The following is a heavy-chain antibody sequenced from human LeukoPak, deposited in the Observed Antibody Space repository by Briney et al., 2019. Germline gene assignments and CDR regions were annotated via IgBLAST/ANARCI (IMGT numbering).Heavy chain of an antibody. CDR3: ARAPPQSLWFGECID. D-gene: IGHD3-10*01. V-gene: IGHV3-30-3*01. Sequence: GGSLRLSCAASGFTFSTYAMHWVRQAPGKGLEWVAVISYDGSNKYYADSVKGRFTISRDNSKNTLYLQMNSLRAEDTAVYYCARAPPQSLWFGECIDWGQGTLVTVSS. CDR2: ISYDGSNK. J-gene: IGHJ4*02. CDR1: GFTFSTYA.